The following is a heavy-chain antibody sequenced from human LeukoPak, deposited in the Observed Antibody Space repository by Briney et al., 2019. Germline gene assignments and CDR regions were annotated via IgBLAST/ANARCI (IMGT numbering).Heavy chain of an antibody. CDR1: GFTFDDYA. V-gene: IGHV3-9*03. CDR3: AKSSNYDILTGDFDY. J-gene: IGHJ4*02. Sequence: SGRSLRLSCAASGFTFDDYAMHWVRQAPGKGLEWVPGISWNSGSIGYADSVKGRFTISRDNAKNSLYLQMNSLRAEDMALYYCAKSSNYDILTGDFDYWGQGTLVTVSS. D-gene: IGHD3-9*01. CDR2: ISWNSGSI.